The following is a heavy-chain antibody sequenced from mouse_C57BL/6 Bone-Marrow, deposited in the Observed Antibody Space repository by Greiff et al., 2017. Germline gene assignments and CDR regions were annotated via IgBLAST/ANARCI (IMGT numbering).Heavy chain of an antibody. CDR3: TREVGLLLRWYFDV. Sequence: VQLQQSGAELVRPGASVTLSCKASGYTFTDYEMHWVKQTPVHGLEWIGAIDPETGGTAYNQKFKGKAILTADKSSSTAYMELRSLTSEDSAVYYCTREVGLLLRWYFDVWGTGTTVTVSS. CDR2: IDPETGGT. V-gene: IGHV1-15*01. CDR1: GYTFTDYE. J-gene: IGHJ1*03. D-gene: IGHD1-1*01.